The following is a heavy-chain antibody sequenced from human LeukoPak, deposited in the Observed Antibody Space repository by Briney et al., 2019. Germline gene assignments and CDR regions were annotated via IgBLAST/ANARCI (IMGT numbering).Heavy chain of an antibody. V-gene: IGHV1-69*05. J-gene: IGHJ6*03. CDR1: GGTFTSYA. CDR3: ARDLGRIAARPFYYYYYMDV. CDR2: IIPIFGTA. D-gene: IGHD6-6*01. Sequence: SVKVSCKASGGTFTSYAISWVRQAPGQGLEWMGGIIPIFGTANYAQKFQGRVTITTDESTSTAYMELSSLRSEDTAVYYCARDLGRIAARPFYYYYYMDVWGKGTTVTVSS.